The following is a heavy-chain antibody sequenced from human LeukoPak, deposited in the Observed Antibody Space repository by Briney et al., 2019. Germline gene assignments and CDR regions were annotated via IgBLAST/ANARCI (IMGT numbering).Heavy chain of an antibody. V-gene: IGHV3-23*01. CDR2: ISGGAGST. D-gene: IGHD5-12*01. CDR1: AITFSTYA. J-gene: IGHJ4*02. CDR3: AKDGREWPRSLDY. Sequence: GGSLRLSCAASAITFSTYAMSWVRQAPGKGLECVSVISGGAGSTYYADSVKGRFTISRDNSKNTLYLQMNSLRAEDTAVYYCAKDGREWPRSLDYWGQGTLVTVSS.